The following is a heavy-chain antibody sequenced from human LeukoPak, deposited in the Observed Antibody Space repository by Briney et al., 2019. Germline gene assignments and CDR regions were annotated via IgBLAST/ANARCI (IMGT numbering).Heavy chain of an antibody. J-gene: IGHJ4*02. Sequence: GGSLRLSCAASGFTFSSNYMSWVRQAPGKGLEWVSVIYIAGSTYYADSVKGRFTISRDNSKNTLYLQMNSLRAEDTAVYYCAREPFDYWGQGTLVTVSS. CDR3: AREPFDY. CDR2: IYIAGST. CDR1: GFTFSSNY. V-gene: IGHV3-53*01.